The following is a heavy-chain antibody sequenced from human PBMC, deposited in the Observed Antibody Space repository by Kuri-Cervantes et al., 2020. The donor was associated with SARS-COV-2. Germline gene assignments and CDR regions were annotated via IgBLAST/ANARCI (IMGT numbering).Heavy chain of an antibody. D-gene: IGHD2-15*01. J-gene: IGHJ6*03. CDR3: ARGAYCSGGSCYGEDSYYYYMDV. V-gene: IGHV4-59*11. Sequence: ESLKISCTVSGGSISSHYWSWIRQPPGKGLEWIGYIYYSGSTNYNPSLKSRVTISVDTSKNQFSLKLSSVTAADTAVYYCARGAYCSGGSCYGEDSYYYYMDVWGKGTTVTVSS. CDR1: GGSISSHY. CDR2: IYYSGST.